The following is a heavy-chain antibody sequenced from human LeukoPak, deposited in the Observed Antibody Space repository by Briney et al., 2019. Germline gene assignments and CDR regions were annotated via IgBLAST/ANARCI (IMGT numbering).Heavy chain of an antibody. CDR1: GYTFTNYG. D-gene: IGHD2-15*01. CDR2: ISAYNANT. V-gene: IGHV1-18*01. CDR3: ARASVEHRIVAGDYFDY. Sequence: ASVKVSCKASGYTFTNYGISWVRQAPGQGLEWMGWISAYNANTNYAQRLQGRVTMTTDTSTSTAYMELRSLRSDDTAVYFCARASVEHRIVAGDYFDYWGQGTLVTVSS. J-gene: IGHJ4*02.